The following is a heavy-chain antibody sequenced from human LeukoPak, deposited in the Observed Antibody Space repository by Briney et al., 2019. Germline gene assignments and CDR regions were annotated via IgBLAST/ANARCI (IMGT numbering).Heavy chain of an antibody. V-gene: IGHV1-2*04. D-gene: IGHD3-10*01. CDR2: INPNSGGT. J-gene: IGHJ2*01. CDR1: GYTFTGYY. Sequence: ASVKVSCKASGYTFTGYYMHWVRQAPGQGLEWMGWINPNSGGTNYAQKFQGWVTMTRDTSISTAYMELSRLRSDDTAVYYCARARSTVRGVIGWYFDLWGRGTLVTVSS. CDR3: ARARSTVRGVIGWYFDL.